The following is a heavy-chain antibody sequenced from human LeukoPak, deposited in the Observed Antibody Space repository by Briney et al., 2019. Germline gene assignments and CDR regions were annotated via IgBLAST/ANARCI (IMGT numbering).Heavy chain of an antibody. V-gene: IGHV3-21*01. J-gene: IGHJ4*02. CDR3: ARNGRFCSGGSCYSVY. CDR1: GFTFSSYS. Sequence: PGGSLRLSCAASGFTFSSYSMSWVRQAPGKGLEWVSSISSSSSYIYYADSVKGRFTISRDNAKNSLDLQMNSLRADDTAVYYCARNGRFCSGGSCYSVYWGQGTLVTVSS. D-gene: IGHD2-15*01. CDR2: ISSSSSYI.